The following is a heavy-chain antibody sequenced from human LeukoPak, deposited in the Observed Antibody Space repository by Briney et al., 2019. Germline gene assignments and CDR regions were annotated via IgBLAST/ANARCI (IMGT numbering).Heavy chain of an antibody. V-gene: IGHV3-23*01. CDR3: AKAPVTTCRGAYCYPFDY. Sequence: QPGGTLRLSCAASGFTFSSYGMSWVRQAPGKGLEWVSAISGSGGSTYYADSVKGRFTISRDNSKNTLFLQMNRLRPEDAAVYYCAKAPVTTCRGAYCYPFDYWGQGTLVTVSS. J-gene: IGHJ4*02. CDR2: ISGSGGST. CDR1: GFTFSSYG. D-gene: IGHD2-21*01.